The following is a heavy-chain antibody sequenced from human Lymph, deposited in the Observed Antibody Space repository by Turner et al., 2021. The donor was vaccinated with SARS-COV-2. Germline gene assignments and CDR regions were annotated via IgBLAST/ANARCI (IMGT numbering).Heavy chain of an antibody. CDR2: ISDDGSDK. CDR3: ARDRDSSGWVDY. CDR1: GFPFSSYA. V-gene: IGHV3-30*04. J-gene: IGHJ4*02. D-gene: IGHD3-22*01. Sequence: QVQLVESGGGVVQPGRSLRLSCPASGFPFSSYAMHWVRQAPGKGLEWVAFISDDGSDKYYADSVKGRFTFSRDNSKNTLYLQMNSLRAEDTAVYYCARDRDSSGWVDYWGQGTLVTVSS.